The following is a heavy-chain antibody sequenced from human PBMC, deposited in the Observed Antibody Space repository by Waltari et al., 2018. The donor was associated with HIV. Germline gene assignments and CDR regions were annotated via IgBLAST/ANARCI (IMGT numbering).Heavy chain of an antibody. CDR2: LYTSGST. D-gene: IGHD5-12*01. V-gene: IGHV4-61*02. J-gene: IGHJ5*02. CDR3: ARGVVGGYDLGNNWFDP. Sequence: QLQESGPGLVKPSQTLSLTCTVSGGSITSGSYHWRWIRQPAGKGLEWSRRLYTSGSTADNPSLKSRATISGDTSKNQFSLKLSSVTAADTAVYYCARGVVGGYDLGNNWFDPWGQGTLVTVSS. CDR1: GGSITSGSYH.